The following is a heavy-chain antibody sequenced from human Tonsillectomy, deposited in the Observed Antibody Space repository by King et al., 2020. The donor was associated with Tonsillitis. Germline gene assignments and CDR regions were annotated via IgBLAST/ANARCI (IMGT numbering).Heavy chain of an antibody. V-gene: IGHV4-4*07. J-gene: IGHJ4*02. D-gene: IGHD3-3*01. CDR1: GGSISSYY. CDR3: ARDLTIFGVVIEYYFDY. CDR2: IYHTGST. Sequence: VQLQESGPGLVKPSETLSLTCTVSGGSISSYYWSWIRQPAGKGLEWIGRIYHTGSTNYNPSLKSRITMSLDTSKNQFSLKLTSVTAADTAVYYCARDLTIFGVVIEYYFDYWGQGTLVTVSS.